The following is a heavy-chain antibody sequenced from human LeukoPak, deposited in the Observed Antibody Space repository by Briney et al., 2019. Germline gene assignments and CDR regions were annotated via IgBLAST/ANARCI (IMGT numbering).Heavy chain of an antibody. CDR2: MNHSGSA. Sequence: PSETLSLTCAVYGGSFSGYYWTWIRQPPGKGLEWIGEMNHSGSANYNPSLKSRVTISVDTSKNQCSLRLSSVTAADTAVYYCASYATIFGAHSDYWGQGTLVTVSS. J-gene: IGHJ4*02. V-gene: IGHV4-34*01. D-gene: IGHD3-3*01. CDR1: GGSFSGYY. CDR3: ASYATIFGAHSDY.